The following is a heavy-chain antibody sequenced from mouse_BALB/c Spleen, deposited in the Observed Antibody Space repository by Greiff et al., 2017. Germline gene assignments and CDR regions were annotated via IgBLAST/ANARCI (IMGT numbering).Heavy chain of an antibody. Sequence: VQLQQSAAELARPGASVKMSCKASGYTFTSYTMHWVKQRHGQGLEWIGYINPSSGYTEYNQKFKDKTTLTADKSSSTAYMQLSSLTSEDSAVYYCARRRYGNLYYFDYWGQGTTLTVAA. D-gene: IGHD2-10*02. CDR1: GYTFTSYT. CDR3: ARRRYGNLYYFDY. J-gene: IGHJ2*01. V-gene: IGHV1-4*02. CDR2: INPSSGYT.